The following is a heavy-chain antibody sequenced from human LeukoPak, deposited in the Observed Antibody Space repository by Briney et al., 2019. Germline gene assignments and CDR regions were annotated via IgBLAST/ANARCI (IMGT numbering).Heavy chain of an antibody. CDR1: GGTFSSYA. D-gene: IGHD1-26*01. CDR3: ARHVLVGAQRDAFDI. J-gene: IGHJ3*02. Sequence: SVKVSCKASGGTFSSYAISWVRQAPGQGLEWMGGIIPIFGTANYAQKFQGRVTITADESTSTAYMELSSLRSEDTAVYYCARHVLVGAQRDAFDIWGQGTMVTVSS. CDR2: IIPIFGTA. V-gene: IGHV1-69*13.